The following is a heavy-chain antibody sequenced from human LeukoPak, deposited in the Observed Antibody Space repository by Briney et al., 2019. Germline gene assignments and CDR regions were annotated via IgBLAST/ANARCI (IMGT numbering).Heavy chain of an antibody. CDR1: GGSIGGNSY. CDR3: ARGGASSIPLDY. CDR2: ISNSGST. Sequence: SESLSLTCTVSGGSIGGNSYWSWIRQPPGKGPEWIGHISNSGSTYYSPSLSSRVTISLDTSKDQFSLKLRSVTAADTAVYYCARGGASSIPLDYWGRGTLVTVSS. V-gene: IGHV4-61*01. D-gene: IGHD1-26*01. J-gene: IGHJ4*02.